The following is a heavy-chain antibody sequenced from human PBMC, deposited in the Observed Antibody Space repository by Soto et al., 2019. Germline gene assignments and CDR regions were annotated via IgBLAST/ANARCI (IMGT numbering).Heavy chain of an antibody. CDR2: ISSSGEST. CDR3: AKGLRWYDY. D-gene: IGHD4-17*01. CDR1: GITFSSYA. J-gene: IGHJ4*02. Sequence: EVQLLESGGGLVQPGGSLRLSCAASGITFSSYAMSWVRQAPGKGLEWVSSISSSGESTYYADSVRGRFTISRDNSKNTLYLQMNSLRAEDTAVYYCAKGLRWYDYWGQGTLVTVSS. V-gene: IGHV3-23*01.